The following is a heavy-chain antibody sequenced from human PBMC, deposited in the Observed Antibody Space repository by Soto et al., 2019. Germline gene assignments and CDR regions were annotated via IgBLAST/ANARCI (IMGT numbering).Heavy chain of an antibody. Sequence: SETLSLTCTVSGGSISSYYWSWILQPPGKGLEWIGYIYYSGSTNYNPSLKSRVTMTRDTSISTAYMELSRLRSDDTAVYYCARDQWFGELSYYGMEVWGQGTTVTVSS. CDR2: IYYSGST. J-gene: IGHJ6*02. CDR1: GGSISSYY. V-gene: IGHV4-59*01. CDR3: ARDQWFGELSYYGMEV. D-gene: IGHD3-10*01.